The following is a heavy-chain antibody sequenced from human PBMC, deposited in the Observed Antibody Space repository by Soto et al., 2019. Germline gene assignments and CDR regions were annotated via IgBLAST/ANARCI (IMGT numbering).Heavy chain of an antibody. V-gene: IGHV4-39*02. CDR1: GGSISSSSYY. D-gene: IGHD2-15*01. Sequence: QLQLQESGPGLVKPSETLSLTCTVSGGSISSSSYYWGWIRQPPGKGLEWIGSIYYSGNTYYTPCLKSRVPISVDTSKTQFSLKLSSVTAADTAVYYCAREGGRYCTGGSCQVDYWGQGTLVTVSS. J-gene: IGHJ4*02. CDR3: AREGGRYCTGGSCQVDY. CDR2: IYYSGNT.